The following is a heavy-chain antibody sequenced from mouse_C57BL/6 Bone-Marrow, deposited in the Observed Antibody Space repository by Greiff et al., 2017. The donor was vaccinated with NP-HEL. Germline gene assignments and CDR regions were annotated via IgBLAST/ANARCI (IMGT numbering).Heavy chain of an antibody. CDR1: GYTFTSYW. V-gene: IGHV1-69*01. J-gene: IGHJ4*01. D-gene: IGHD2-10*02. Sequence: QVQLQQPGAELVMPGASVKLSCKASGYTFTSYWMHWVKQRPGQGLEWIGEIDPSDSYTNYNQKFKGKSTLTVDKSSSTAYMQLSSLTSEDSAVYYCAREDLVLPMDYWGQGTSVTVSS. CDR3: AREDLVLPMDY. CDR2: IDPSDSYT.